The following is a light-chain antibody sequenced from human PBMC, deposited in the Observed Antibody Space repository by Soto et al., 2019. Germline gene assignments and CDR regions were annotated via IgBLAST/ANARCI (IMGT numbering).Light chain of an antibody. CDR3: QQYNSYSVT. CDR1: QSISTY. CDR2: DAS. V-gene: IGKV1-39*01. J-gene: IGKJ1*01. Sequence: DIQMTQSPSSLAASVGARVTITCRASQSISTYLNWYQQKPGKAPKVLIFDASRLQSGVASRFSGSGSGTDFTLTISSLQPEDSATYYCQQYNSYSVTFGQGTKVEF.